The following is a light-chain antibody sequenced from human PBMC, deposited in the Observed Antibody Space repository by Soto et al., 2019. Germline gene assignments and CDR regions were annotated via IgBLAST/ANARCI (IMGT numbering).Light chain of an antibody. CDR1: SSDVGNYKY. CDR2: EVS. Sequence: QSALTQPASVSGSPGQSITISCTATSSDVGNYKYVSWYQQHPGKAPKLMIYEVSNRPSGVSNRFSGSEPGNTASLTISGLQAEDETDYYCFSYTSSGTYVFGTGTKVTVL. V-gene: IGLV2-14*01. CDR3: FSYTSSGTYV. J-gene: IGLJ1*01.